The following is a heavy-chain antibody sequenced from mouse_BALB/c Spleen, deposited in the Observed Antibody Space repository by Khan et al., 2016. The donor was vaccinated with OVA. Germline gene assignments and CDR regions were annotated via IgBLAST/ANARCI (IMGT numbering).Heavy chain of an antibody. CDR3: ARDISDY. J-gene: IGHJ2*01. D-gene: IGHD1-3*01. CDR2: INPSSGYT. Sequence: QVQLKESGAELAKPGASVKMSCKASGYTFSNYWIYWVKQRPGQGLEWIGYINPSSGYTYYNQTFNDKATLTTDKSSSTPYMQLSSLTSEDSAVYYGARDISDYGGQGTTLTVSS. V-gene: IGHV1-7*01. CDR1: GYTFSNYW.